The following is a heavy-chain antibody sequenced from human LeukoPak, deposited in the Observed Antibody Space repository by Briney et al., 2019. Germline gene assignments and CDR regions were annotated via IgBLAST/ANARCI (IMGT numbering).Heavy chain of an antibody. J-gene: IGHJ4*02. CDR1: GFSFSNYY. V-gene: IGHV3-11*01. D-gene: IGHD3-16*01. Sequence: GGSLRLSCAASGFSFSNYYMSWIRQASGKGLYWLSYISRSGNNMKYADSVKGRFTISRDNANNSLFLQMNSLKVEDTAVYYCAVGVLGVPGIASRGQGTLVIVSS. CDR2: ISRSGNNM. CDR3: AVGVLGVPGIAS.